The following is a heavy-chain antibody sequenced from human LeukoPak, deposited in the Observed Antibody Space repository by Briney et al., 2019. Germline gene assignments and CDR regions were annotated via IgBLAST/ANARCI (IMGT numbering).Heavy chain of an antibody. V-gene: IGHV4-34*01. J-gene: IGHJ5*02. CDR2: INHSGST. Sequence: SETLSLTCAVYGGSFSGYYCSWIRQPPGKGLEWIGEINHSGSTNYNPSLKSRVTISVDTSKNQFSLKLSSVTAADTAVYYCARSFFLIGYTAWGQGTLVTVSS. D-gene: IGHD6-13*01. CDR1: GGSFSGYY. CDR3: ARSFFLIGYTA.